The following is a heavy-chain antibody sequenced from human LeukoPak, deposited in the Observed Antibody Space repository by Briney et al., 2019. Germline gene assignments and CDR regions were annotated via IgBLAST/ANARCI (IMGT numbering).Heavy chain of an antibody. V-gene: IGHV1-2*02. CDR2: INPNSGGT. D-gene: IGHD6-19*01. CDR3: ARGRPSGWTHYFDS. Sequence: ASVTVSFTASGYTFTDYYMHWVRQAPGQQLEWMGWINPNSGGTNYAQKLQGRVTMTRDTSISTAYMELSRVRSDDTAVYYCARGRPSGWTHYFDSWGQGTLVTVSS. J-gene: IGHJ4*02. CDR1: GYTFTDYY.